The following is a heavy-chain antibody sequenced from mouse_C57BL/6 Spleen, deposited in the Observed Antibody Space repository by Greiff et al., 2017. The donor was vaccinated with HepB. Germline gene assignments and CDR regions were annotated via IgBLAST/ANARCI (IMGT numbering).Heavy chain of an antibody. Sequence: VKLQESGPELVKPGASVKISCKASGYAFSSSWMNWVKQRPGKGLEWIGRIYPGDGDTNYNGKFKGKATLTADKSSSTAYMQLSSLTSEDSAVSFCARSDYDYDGNAMDYWGQGTAVTVSS. J-gene: IGHJ4*01. CDR2: IYPGDGDT. V-gene: IGHV1-82*01. D-gene: IGHD2-4*01. CDR3: ARSDYDYDGNAMDY. CDR1: GYAFSSSW.